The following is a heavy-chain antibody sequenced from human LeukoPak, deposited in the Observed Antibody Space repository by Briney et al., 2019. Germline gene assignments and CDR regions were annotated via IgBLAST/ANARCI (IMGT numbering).Heavy chain of an antibody. D-gene: IGHD2-8*02. CDR3: ARLLSSWYYFAY. CDR1: GYSFTNYW. V-gene: IGHV5-51*01. CDR2: IYPGDSDT. Sequence: GESLKISRKGSGYSFTNYWVGWVRQMPGKGLEWMGIIYPGDSDTRYSPSFQGQVTISVDKSISTAYLQWSSLKASDTAMYFCARLLSSWYYFAYWGQGTLVSVSS. J-gene: IGHJ4*02.